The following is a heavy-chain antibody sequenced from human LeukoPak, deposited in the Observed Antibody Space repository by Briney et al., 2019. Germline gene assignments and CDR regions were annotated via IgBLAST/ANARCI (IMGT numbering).Heavy chain of an antibody. CDR2: INPNSGGT. CDR3: AGDPGHSYGYY. Sequence: ASVKVSCKASGYTFTGYYMHWVRQAPGQGLEWMGWINPNSGGTNYAQKFQGGVTMTRDTSISTAYMELSRLRSDDTAVYCCAGDPGHSYGYYWGQGTLVTVSS. CDR1: GYTFTGYY. D-gene: IGHD5-18*01. V-gene: IGHV1-2*02. J-gene: IGHJ4*02.